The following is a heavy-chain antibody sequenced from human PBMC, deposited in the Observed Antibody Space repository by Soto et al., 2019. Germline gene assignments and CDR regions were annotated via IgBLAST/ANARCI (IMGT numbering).Heavy chain of an antibody. CDR1: GGAVSSGSYS. CDR2: IYYTGST. Sequence: QVRLQESGPGLVKPSETLSLTCTVSGGAVSSGSYSWSWIRQPPGKGLEWIGYIYYTGSTNYNPSLKSRVTISLDTSKNQFSLKLTSVTAADTAVYYCARIIPFYDFWSGQLIEYWGQGTLVTVSS. CDR3: ARIIPFYDFWSGQLIEY. D-gene: IGHD3-3*01. J-gene: IGHJ4*02. V-gene: IGHV4-61*01.